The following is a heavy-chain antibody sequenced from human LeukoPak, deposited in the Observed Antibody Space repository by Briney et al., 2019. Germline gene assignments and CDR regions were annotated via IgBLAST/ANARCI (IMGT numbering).Heavy chain of an antibody. V-gene: IGHV3-23*01. D-gene: IGHD3-22*01. CDR3: AKSKRSMIVVLWF. CDR2: ISGSGGST. J-gene: IGHJ6*02. Sequence: GGSLRLSCAASGFTFSSYAMSWVRQAPGKGLEWVSAISGSGGSTCYADSVKGRFTISRDNSKNTLYLQMNSLRAEDTAVYYCAKSKRSMIVVLWFWGQGTTVTVSS. CDR1: GFTFSSYA.